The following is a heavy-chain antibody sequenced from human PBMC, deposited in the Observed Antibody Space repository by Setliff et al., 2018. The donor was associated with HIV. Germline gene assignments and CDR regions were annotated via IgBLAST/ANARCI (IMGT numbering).Heavy chain of an antibody. CDR1: GGSINTYY. V-gene: IGHV4-59*08. D-gene: IGHD3-10*01. CDR3: ARPSNYGSGSYGAFDI. Sequence: KPSETLSLTCTVSGGSINTYYWSWIRQPPGKGLEWIGYIYYSGSTNYNPSLKSRVTISVDTSKNQFSLKLKSATAADTAVYYCARPSNYGSGSYGAFDIWGQGTVVTVSS. CDR2: IYYSGST. J-gene: IGHJ3*02.